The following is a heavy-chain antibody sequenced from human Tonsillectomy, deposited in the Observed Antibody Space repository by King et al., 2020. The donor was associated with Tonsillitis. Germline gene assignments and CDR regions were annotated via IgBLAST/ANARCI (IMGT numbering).Heavy chain of an antibody. CDR1: GFTFSSYA. CDR3: AAFLDDFWSGYYHDAFDI. V-gene: IGHV3-23*04. Sequence: VQLVESGGGLVQPGGSLRLSCAASGFTFSSYAMSWVRQAPGKGLEWVSAISGSGGSTYYADSVKGRLTISRDNSKNTLYLQMNGLRAEDTAVYYCAAFLDDFWSGYYHDAFDIWGQGTMVTVSS. CDR2: ISGSGGST. D-gene: IGHD3-3*01. J-gene: IGHJ3*02.